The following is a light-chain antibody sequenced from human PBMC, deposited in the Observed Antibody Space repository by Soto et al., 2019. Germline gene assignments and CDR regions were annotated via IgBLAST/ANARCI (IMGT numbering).Light chain of an antibody. CDR1: SSNIGAGYD. CDR3: QSYDSSLYV. CDR2: GNS. J-gene: IGLJ1*01. V-gene: IGLV1-40*01. Sequence: QSALTQPPSVSGAPGQRVTISCTGSSSNIGAGYDVHWYQQLPGTAPKLLIHGNSNRPSGVPDRFSGSKSGTSASLAITGLQAEDEADYYCQSYDSSLYVFGTGTKLTVL.